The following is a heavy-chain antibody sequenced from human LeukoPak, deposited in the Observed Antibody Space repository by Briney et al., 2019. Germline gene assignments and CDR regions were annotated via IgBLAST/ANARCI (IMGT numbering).Heavy chain of an antibody. CDR1: GGSISSYY. J-gene: IGHJ4*02. V-gene: IGHV4-34*01. D-gene: IGHD3-10*01. Sequence: SETLSLTCTVSGGSISSYYWSWIRQPPGKGLEWIGEINHSGSTNYNPSLKSRVTISVDTSKNQFSLKLSSVTAADTAVYYCARGHHYYGSGSYYSLWFDYWGQGTLVTVSS. CDR2: INHSGST. CDR3: ARGHHYYGSGSYYSLWFDY.